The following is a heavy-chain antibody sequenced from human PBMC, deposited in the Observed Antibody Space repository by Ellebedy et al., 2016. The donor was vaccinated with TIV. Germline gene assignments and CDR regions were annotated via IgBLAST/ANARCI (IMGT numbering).Heavy chain of an antibody. Sequence: SETLSLXXAVYGGSFSTYYWSWIRQPAGKGLEWIGRIYTSGSTNYNPSLKSRVTISVDTSKNQFSLKLSSVTAADTAVYYCARAPTVTTSRDAFDIWGQGTMVTVSS. CDR1: GGSFSTYY. V-gene: IGHV4-59*10. J-gene: IGHJ3*02. CDR2: IYTSGST. CDR3: ARAPTVTTSRDAFDI. D-gene: IGHD4-17*01.